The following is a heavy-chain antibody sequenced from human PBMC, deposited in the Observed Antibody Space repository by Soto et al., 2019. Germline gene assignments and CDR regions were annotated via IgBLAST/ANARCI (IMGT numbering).Heavy chain of an antibody. D-gene: IGHD5-12*01. J-gene: IGHJ6*02. CDR3: ASGYDWNYYYGMDV. CDR1: GGSISSGGYY. V-gene: IGHV4-31*03. Sequence: SETLSLTCTVSGGSISSGGYYWSWIRQHSGKGLEWIGYIYYSGSTYYNPSLKSRVTISVDTSKNQFSLKLSSVTAADTAVYYCASGYDWNYYYGMDVWGQGTTVTVSS. CDR2: IYYSGST.